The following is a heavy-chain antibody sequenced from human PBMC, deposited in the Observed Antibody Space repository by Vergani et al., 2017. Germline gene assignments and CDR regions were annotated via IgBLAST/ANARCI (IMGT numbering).Heavy chain of an antibody. CDR3: GQCANRGPRLPVY. V-gene: IGHV3-23*01. D-gene: IGHD6-19*01. CDR1: GFTFSSYA. Sequence: EVQLLESGGGLVQPGGSLRLSCAASGFTFSSYAMSWVRQAPGKGLEWVSGISATGDENTDYADSVKGRFTISRDNSKSTLFLQMNGLTSEETAIYYCGQCANRGPRLPVYWGQGALVAVSS. CDR2: ISATGDENT. J-gene: IGHJ4*02.